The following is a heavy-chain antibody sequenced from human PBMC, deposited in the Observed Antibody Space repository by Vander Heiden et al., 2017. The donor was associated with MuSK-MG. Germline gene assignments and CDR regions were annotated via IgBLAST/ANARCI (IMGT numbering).Heavy chain of an antibody. V-gene: IGHV4-59*01. J-gene: IGHJ4*02. CDR2: IYYSGST. CDR1: GGSITSYY. CDR3: ARATAAQQWLAHYFHY. Sequence: QVQLQESGPGLVKPSETLSLTCTVSGGSITSYYWIWIRQPPGKGLEWIGYIYYSGSTNHNPSLKSRVTISVDTSKNQCSLKRSSVTDAETAVYYCARATAAQQWLAHYFHYRGQGTLVTVSS. D-gene: IGHD6-19*01.